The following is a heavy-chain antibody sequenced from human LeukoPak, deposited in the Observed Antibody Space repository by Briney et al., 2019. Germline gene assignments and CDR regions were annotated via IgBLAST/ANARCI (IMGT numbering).Heavy chain of an antibody. CDR2: ISYDGSNK. D-gene: IGHD6-13*01. Sequence: GRSLRLSCAASGFTFSSYAMHWVRQAPGKGLEWVAVISYDGSNKYYADSVKGRFTISRDNSKNTLYLQMNSLRAEDTAVYYCAGIAAAGTDFDYWGQGTLVTVSS. CDR1: GFTFSSYA. CDR3: AGIAAAGTDFDY. J-gene: IGHJ4*02. V-gene: IGHV3-30-3*01.